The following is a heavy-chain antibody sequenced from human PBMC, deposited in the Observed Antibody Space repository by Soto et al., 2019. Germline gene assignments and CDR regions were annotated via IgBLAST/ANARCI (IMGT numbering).Heavy chain of an antibody. D-gene: IGHD2-2*01. V-gene: IGHV4-59*08. CDR2: IYYSGST. J-gene: IGHJ4*02. CDR3: ARVWCSGTSCYDIFDS. Sequence: SETRSLSCTGSGGSISSYYWGWSRQPPGKGLEWIGYIYYSGSTNYNPSLRSRVTISVDMSKNQFSLKLSSVTAADTAAYYCARVWCSGTSCYDIFDSWGQGTLVTVS. CDR1: GGSISSYY.